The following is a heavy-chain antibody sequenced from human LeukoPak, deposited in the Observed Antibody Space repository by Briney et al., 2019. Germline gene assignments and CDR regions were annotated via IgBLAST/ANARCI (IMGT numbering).Heavy chain of an antibody. CDR1: GYTFTSYD. CDR2: MNPYSGNT. D-gene: IGHD2-15*01. V-gene: IGHV1-8*01. J-gene: IGHJ4*02. Sequence: GASVKVSCKASGYTFTSYDINWVRQATGQGLEWMGWMNPYSGNTGYVQKFQGRVTVTADKSTSTAYMELSSLRSEDTAVYYCAQTSLGYCSGGSCYPHYWGQGTLVTVSS. CDR3: AQTSLGYCSGGSCYPHY.